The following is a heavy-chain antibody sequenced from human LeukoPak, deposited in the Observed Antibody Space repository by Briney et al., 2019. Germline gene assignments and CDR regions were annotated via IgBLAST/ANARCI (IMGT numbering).Heavy chain of an antibody. CDR2: INPNSGGT. CDR3: ARGGRGATYYYYYYMDV. V-gene: IGHV1-2*06. D-gene: IGHD1-26*01. CDR1: GYSFTDKY. J-gene: IGHJ6*03. Sequence: ASVKVSCKASGYSFTDKYMHWVRQAPGQGLEWMGRINPNSGGTNYAQKFQGRVTMTTDTSMSTAYMELSRLTSDDTAVYYCARGGRGATYYYYYYMDVWGKGTTVTISS.